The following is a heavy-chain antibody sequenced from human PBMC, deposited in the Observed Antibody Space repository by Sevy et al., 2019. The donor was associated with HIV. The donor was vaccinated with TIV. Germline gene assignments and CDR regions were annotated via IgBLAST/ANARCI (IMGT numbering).Heavy chain of an antibody. CDR1: GFTFRSFG. D-gene: IGHD3-22*01. V-gene: IGHV3-30*18. Sequence: GGSLRLSCAASGFTFRSFGMHWVRQAPGKGLEWVSFISYDGSNKRYADSVKGRLTVSRDKSKNTRYLQMNSLRADDMAVYYCAKDLDYFDSSAGPSSLIYNYYYGLEDWGPGTMVTVSS. CDR3: AKDLDYFDSSAGPSSLIYNYYYGLED. J-gene: IGHJ6*02. CDR2: ISYDGSNK.